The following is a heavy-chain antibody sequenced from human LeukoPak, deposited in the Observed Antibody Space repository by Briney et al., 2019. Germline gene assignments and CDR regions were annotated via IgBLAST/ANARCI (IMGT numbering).Heavy chain of an antibody. J-gene: IGHJ4*02. D-gene: IGHD3-22*01. CDR2: ISGSGDRT. V-gene: IGHV3-23*01. Sequence: GGSLRLSCAASGFTFSTYAMSWVRQAPGKGLEWVSGISGSGDRTDYADSVKGRFTISRDNSKNTLYVQMNSLRAEDTAVYYCAGTYYYDSSGYSYEYWGQGTLVAVSS. CDR3: AGTYYYDSSGYSYEY. CDR1: GFTFSTYA.